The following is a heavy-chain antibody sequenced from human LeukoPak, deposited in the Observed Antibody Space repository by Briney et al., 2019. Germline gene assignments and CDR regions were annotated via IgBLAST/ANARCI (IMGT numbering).Heavy chain of an antibody. CDR1: GGSISSYY. V-gene: IGHV4-59*01. Sequence: KPSETLSLTCTVSGGSISSYYWSWIRQPPGKGLEWIGYIYYSGSTNYNPSLKSRVTISVDTSKNQFSLKLSSVTAADTAVYYCARDKGGDYYDYWGQGTLVTVSS. J-gene: IGHJ4*02. CDR2: IYYSGST. D-gene: IGHD3-16*01. CDR3: ARDKGGDYYDY.